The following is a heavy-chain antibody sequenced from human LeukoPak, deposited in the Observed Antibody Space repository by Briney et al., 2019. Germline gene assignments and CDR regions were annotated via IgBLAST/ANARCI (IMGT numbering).Heavy chain of an antibody. CDR1: GGTFSSYA. CDR3: ARDKGLGPAYWFDP. V-gene: IGHV1-69*05. Sequence: SVKVSCKASGGTFSSYAISWVRQAPGQGLEWMGGIIPIFGTANYAQKFQGRVTITTDEPTSSAYMELSSLGSEDTAVYYCARDKGLGPAYWFDPWGQGTLVTVSS. CDR2: IIPIFGTA. D-gene: IGHD2-2*01. J-gene: IGHJ5*02.